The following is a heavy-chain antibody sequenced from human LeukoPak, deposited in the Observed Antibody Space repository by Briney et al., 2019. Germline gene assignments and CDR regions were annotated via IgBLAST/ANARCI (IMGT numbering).Heavy chain of an antibody. J-gene: IGHJ3*02. CDR2: FDPEDGET. CDR1: GYTLTELS. Sequence: GASVKVSCKVSGYTLTELSMHWVRQAPGKGLEWMGGFDPEDGETIYAQKFQGRVTMTEDTSTDTAYMELSSLRSEDTAVYYCARDWPIVVVPAAISAFDIWGQGTMVTVSS. V-gene: IGHV1-24*01. CDR3: ARDWPIVVVPAAISAFDI. D-gene: IGHD2-2*02.